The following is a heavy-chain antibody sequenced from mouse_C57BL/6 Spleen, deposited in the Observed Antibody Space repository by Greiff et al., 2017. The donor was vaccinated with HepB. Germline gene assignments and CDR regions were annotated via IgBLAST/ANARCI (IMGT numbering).Heavy chain of an antibody. V-gene: IGHV1-66*01. CDR3: ARGGDYRRNFDV. CDR1: GYSFTSYY. D-gene: IGHD2-12*01. Sequence: QVQLKESGPELVKPGASVKISCKASGYSFTSYYIHWVKQRPGQGLEWIGWIYPGSGNTKYNEKFKGKATLTADTSSSTAYMQLSSLTSEDSAVYYCARGGDYRRNFDVWGTGTTVTVSS. CDR2: IYPGSGNT. J-gene: IGHJ1*03.